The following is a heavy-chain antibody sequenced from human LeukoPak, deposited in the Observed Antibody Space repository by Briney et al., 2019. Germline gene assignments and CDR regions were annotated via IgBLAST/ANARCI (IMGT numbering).Heavy chain of an antibody. CDR1: GGSISSSSYY. CDR2: IYYSGST. CDR3: RSRSSFSVWLDV. V-gene: IGHV4-39*01. D-gene: IGHD6-6*01. J-gene: IGHJ6*04. Sequence: SETLSLTCTVSGGSISSSSYYWGWIRQPPGKGLEWIGSIYYSGSTYYNPSLESRVTISVDTSKNQFSLKLSSVTAADTAVYYCRSRSSFSVWLDVWGKGTTVTVSS.